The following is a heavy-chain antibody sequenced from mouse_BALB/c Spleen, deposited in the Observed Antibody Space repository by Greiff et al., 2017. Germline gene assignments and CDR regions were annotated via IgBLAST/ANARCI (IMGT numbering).Heavy chain of an antibody. V-gene: IGHV5-6-3*01. J-gene: IGHJ4*01. CDR2: INSNGGST. CDR3: ARDDGYYVNYAMDY. Sequence: EVHLVESGGGLVQPGGSLKLSCAASGFTFSSYGMSWVRQTPDKRLELVATINSNGGSTYYPDSVKGRFTISRDNAKNTLYLQMSSLKSEDTAMYYCARDDGYYVNYAMDYWGQGTSVTVSS. CDR1: GFTFSSYG. D-gene: IGHD2-3*01.